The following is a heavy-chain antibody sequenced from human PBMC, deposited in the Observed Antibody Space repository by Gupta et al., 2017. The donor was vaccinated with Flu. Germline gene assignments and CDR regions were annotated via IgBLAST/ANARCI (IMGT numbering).Heavy chain of an antibody. J-gene: IGHJ5*02. CDR3: VRINYISTSYWFDP. V-gene: IGHV3-72*01. CDR1: HY. D-gene: IGHD2-2*01. CDR2: IRKKVSTYST. Sequence: HYMDWVRQAPGKGLEWVGRIRKKVSTYSTEYAASVKGRFTISRNDSQNSLSLQMNSLKTEDTAVYYCVRINYISTSYWFDPWGPGTLVTVSS.